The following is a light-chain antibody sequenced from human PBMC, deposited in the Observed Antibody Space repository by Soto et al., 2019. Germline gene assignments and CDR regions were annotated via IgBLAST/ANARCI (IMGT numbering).Light chain of an antibody. V-gene: IGKV1-5*01. CDR2: GAS. Sequence: DIQLTQSPPTLSASLGDRVTITCRASQSIRYYLAWYQQRPGKAPKLLIYGASSLQSGVPSRCSGSGSGTEFTLTISSLQPDDFATYFCQHHNSYSQTFGQGTKVEIK. J-gene: IGKJ1*01. CDR3: QHHNSYSQT. CDR1: QSIRYY.